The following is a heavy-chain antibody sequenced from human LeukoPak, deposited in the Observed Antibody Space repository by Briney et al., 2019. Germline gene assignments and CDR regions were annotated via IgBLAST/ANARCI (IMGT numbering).Heavy chain of an antibody. Sequence: GESLKISCTDSGSSLTTYWIAWVRQMPGKGLEWMGIIFPYDSDTTYHPSFQGRVTFAADTSINTAYLQWSSLQASDTAVYYCAQSSFPGFPFPFCLWGQGTLVNGSS. V-gene: IGHV5-51*01. CDR1: GSSLTTYW. J-gene: IGHJ1*01. D-gene: IGHD3-16*01. CDR2: IFPYDSDT. CDR3: AQSSFPGFPFPFCL.